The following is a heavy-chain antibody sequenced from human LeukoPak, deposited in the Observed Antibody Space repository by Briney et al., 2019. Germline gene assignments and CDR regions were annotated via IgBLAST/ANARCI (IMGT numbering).Heavy chain of an antibody. J-gene: IGHJ4*02. CDR2: ISSSSYI. D-gene: IGHD1-26*01. CDR1: GFTFSSYS. V-gene: IGHV3-21*01. CDR3: ARVGGGSFETYYFDY. Sequence: PGGSLRLSCAASGFTFSSYSMNWVRQAPGKGLEWVSSISSSSYIYYADSVKGRFTISRDNAKNSLYLQMNSLRAEDTAVYYCARVGGGSFETYYFDYWGQGTLVTVSS.